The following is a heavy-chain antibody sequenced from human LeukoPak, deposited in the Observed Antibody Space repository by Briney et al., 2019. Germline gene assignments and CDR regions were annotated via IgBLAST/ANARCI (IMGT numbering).Heavy chain of an antibody. CDR3: ARWYSSGWAFDY. J-gene: IGHJ4*02. CDR2: VHYSGST. D-gene: IGHD6-19*01. V-gene: IGHV4-59*08. Sequence: SETLSLTCTVSGSPINSYYWSWMRQPPGKGLEWIGYVHYSGSTKYNPSLKSRVTISVDTSKNQFSLKLSSVTAADTAVYYCARWYSSGWAFDYWGQGTLVTVSS. CDR1: GSPINSYY.